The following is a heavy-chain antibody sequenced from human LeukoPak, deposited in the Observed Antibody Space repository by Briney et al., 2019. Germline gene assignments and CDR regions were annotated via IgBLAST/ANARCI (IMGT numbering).Heavy chain of an antibody. V-gene: IGHV3-23*01. CDR2: TLNTGETK. J-gene: IGHJ5*01. CDR3: VKGARRGHDFDF. Sequence: GGSLRLSRSVSASTFRSHATSSVRQAPGERLEWVLNTLNTGETKSYADSVKGRFIVSRDHSKNTLYLKRAMLRTHHPACNYCVKGARRGHDFDFWGRGTLVTVSS. CDR1: ASTFRSHA. D-gene: IGHD5-12*01.